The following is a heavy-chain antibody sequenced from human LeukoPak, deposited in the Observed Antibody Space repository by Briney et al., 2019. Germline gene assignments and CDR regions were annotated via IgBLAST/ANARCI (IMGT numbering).Heavy chain of an antibody. CDR1: GGSFSGYY. D-gene: IGHD3-10*01. CDR3: ASRYYGSGSSGWFDP. V-gene: IGHV4-34*01. CDR2: INLSGST. Sequence: SETLSLTCAVYGGSFSGYYWSWIRQPPGKGLEWIGEINLSGSTNYNPSLKSRVTISVDTSKNQFSLKLSSVTAADTAVYYCASRYYGSGSSGWFDPWGQGTLVTVSS. J-gene: IGHJ5*02.